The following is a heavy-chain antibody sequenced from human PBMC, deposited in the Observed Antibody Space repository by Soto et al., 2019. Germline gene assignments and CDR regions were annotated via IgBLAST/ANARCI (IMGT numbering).Heavy chain of an antibody. CDR1: GGTFSSYA. V-gene: IGHV1-69*06. CDR3: AREPRVKLWFGELSPQFSNYYGMDV. J-gene: IGHJ6*02. Sequence: SVKVSCKASGGTFSSYAISWVRQAPGQGLEWMGGIIPIFGTANYAQKFQGRVTITADKSTSTAYMELSSLRSEDTAVYYCAREPRVKLWFGELSPQFSNYYGMDVWGQGTTVTVSS. CDR2: IIPIFGTA. D-gene: IGHD3-10*01.